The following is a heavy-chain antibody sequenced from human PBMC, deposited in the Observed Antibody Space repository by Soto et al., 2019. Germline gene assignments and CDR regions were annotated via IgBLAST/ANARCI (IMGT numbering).Heavy chain of an antibody. CDR3: AISAGSMDV. CDR1: GGTFSSYA. CDR2: IIPIFGTA. D-gene: IGHD6-13*01. V-gene: IGHV1-69*05. J-gene: IGHJ6*02. Sequence: ASVKVSCKASGGTFSSYAISWVRQAPGQGLEWMGGIIPIFGTANYAQKFQGRVTMTRNTSISTAYMELSSLRSEDTAVYYCAISAGSMDVWGQGTTVTVSS.